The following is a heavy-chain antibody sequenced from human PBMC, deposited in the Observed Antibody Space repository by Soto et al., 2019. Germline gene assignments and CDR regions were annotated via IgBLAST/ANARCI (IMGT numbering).Heavy chain of an antibody. CDR3: ARYSGYASEGSDY. D-gene: IGHD5-12*01. Sequence: GASVKVSCKVSGGTFSSYAISWVRQTPGQGLEWMGGIIPIFGTANYAQKFQGRVTITADESTSTAYMELSSLRSEDTAVYYCARYSGYASEGSDYWGQGTLVTVSS. CDR2: IIPIFGTA. J-gene: IGHJ4*02. V-gene: IGHV1-69*13. CDR1: GGTFSSYA.